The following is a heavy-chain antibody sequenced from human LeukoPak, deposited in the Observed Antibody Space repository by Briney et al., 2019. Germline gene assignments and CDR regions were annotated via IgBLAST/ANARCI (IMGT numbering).Heavy chain of an antibody. CDR2: IIGGAGGT. CDR1: GFTFSSHG. Sequence: GGSLRLSCAASGFTFSSHGMSWVRQAPGKGLEWVSGIIGGAGGTYYADSVKGRFTISRDNAKNTLYLQMNSLRAEDTAVYYCAHGSMYQLDYWGQGTLVTVSS. CDR3: AHGSMYQLDY. D-gene: IGHD2-2*01. J-gene: IGHJ4*02. V-gene: IGHV3-23*01.